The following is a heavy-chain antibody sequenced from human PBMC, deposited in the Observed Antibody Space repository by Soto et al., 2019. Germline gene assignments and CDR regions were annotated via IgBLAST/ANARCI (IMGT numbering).Heavy chain of an antibody. D-gene: IGHD3-10*01. J-gene: IGHJ6*02. CDR2: IWYDGSNK. Sequence: QVQLVESGGGVVQPGRSLILSCAASGFTFSSYGMHWVRQAPGKGLEWVAVIWYDGSNKYYADSVKGRFTISRDNSKNTLYLQMNSLRAEGTAVYYCTRDRYYYGSGSYLGYYYYYGMDVWGQGTTVTVSS. CDR1: GFTFSSYG. V-gene: IGHV3-33*01. CDR3: TRDRYYYGSGSYLGYYYYYGMDV.